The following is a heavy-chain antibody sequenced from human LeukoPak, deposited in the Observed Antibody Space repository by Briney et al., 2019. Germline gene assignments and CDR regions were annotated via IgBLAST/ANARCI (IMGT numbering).Heavy chain of an antibody. Sequence: PSETLSLTCTVSGGSISSYYWSWIRQPAGKGLEWIGRIYTSGSTNYNPSLKSRVTMSVDTSKNQFSLKLSSVTAADTAVYYCARDSGYSSSWYGWFDPWGQGTLVTVSS. V-gene: IGHV4-4*07. J-gene: IGHJ5*02. CDR1: GGSISSYY. CDR3: ARDSGYSSSWYGWFDP. D-gene: IGHD6-13*01. CDR2: IYTSGST.